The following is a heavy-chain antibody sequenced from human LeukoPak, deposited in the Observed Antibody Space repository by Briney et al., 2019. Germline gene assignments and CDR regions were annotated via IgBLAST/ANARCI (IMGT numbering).Heavy chain of an antibody. CDR2: IKSKANGATT. D-gene: IGHD2-2*01. V-gene: IGHV3-15*01. Sequence: GGSLRLSCAAAGFSFSNSWMNWARQAPGKGLEWISLIKSKANGATTGDAAPVKGRFTISRDDSQNTLSLQMYRLKTEDTGVYSCTTGYATPSHDGYWGQGTLVTVSS. CDR3: TTGYATPSHDGY. CDR1: GFSFSNSW. J-gene: IGHJ4*02.